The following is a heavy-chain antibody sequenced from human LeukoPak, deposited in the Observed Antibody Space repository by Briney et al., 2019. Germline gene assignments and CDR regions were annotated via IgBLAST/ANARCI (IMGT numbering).Heavy chain of an antibody. CDR3: AKAMSTDHYDSKGFYRVDFDS. CDR1: GFTFSTYA. D-gene: IGHD3-22*01. J-gene: IGHJ4*02. CDR2: LSNSGGSGGTT. Sequence: GGSLRLSCAASGFTFSTYAMSWVRQAPGKGLEWVSALSNSGGSGGTTHFADSVKGRFSISRDKSKSTLYLQLSSLTAEDTAVYYCAKAMSTDHYDSKGFYRVDFDSWGQGTLVTVSS. V-gene: IGHV3-23*01.